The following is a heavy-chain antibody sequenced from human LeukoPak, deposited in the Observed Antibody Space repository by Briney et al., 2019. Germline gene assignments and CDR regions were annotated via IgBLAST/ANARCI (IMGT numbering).Heavy chain of an antibody. J-gene: IGHJ4*02. CDR3: ARVLPTIIMVRGVIGV. V-gene: IGHV3-30-3*01. D-gene: IGHD3-10*01. Sequence: GGSLRLSCAASGFTFSSYAMYWVRQAPGKGLEWVALISYDGSTQYYADSVKGRFTISRDNSKNTLYLQMNSLRVEDTAVYYCARVLPTIIMVRGVIGVWGPGTLVTVSS. CDR2: ISYDGSTQ. CDR1: GFTFSSYA.